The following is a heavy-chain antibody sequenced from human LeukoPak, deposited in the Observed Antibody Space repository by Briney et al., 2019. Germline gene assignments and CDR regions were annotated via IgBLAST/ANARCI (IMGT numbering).Heavy chain of an antibody. V-gene: IGHV1-8*01. J-gene: IGHJ6*03. CDR2: MNPNSGNT. D-gene: IGHD3/OR15-3a*01. CDR3: ARALSWTTESYYYMDV. CDR1: GYTFSSYD. Sequence: ASVEVSCKASGYTFSSYDINWVRQATGQGLEWMGWMNPNSGNTGYAQKFQGRVTMTKNTSITTAYMDLSSLRSEDTAVYYCARALSWTTESYYYMDVWGEGTTVTVSS.